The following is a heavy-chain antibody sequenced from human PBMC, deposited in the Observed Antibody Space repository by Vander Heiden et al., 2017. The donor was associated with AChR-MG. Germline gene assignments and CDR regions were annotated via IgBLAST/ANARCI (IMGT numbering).Heavy chain of an antibody. Sequence: EEQLLESGGGLAQPGKSLRLSCAVSGFSVKTSAMSWVRQAPGKGLEWVAGLSGSGGNTYYADFVKGRFTVSRDESKNSVDLQMNRLSAEDTAIYYCTKGGYDWRVGGSHFDPWGQGTQVTVSS. D-gene: IGHD5-12*01. J-gene: IGHJ5*02. CDR2: LSGSGGNT. CDR3: TKGGYDWRVGGSHFDP. CDR1: GFSVKTSA. V-gene: IGHV3-23*01.